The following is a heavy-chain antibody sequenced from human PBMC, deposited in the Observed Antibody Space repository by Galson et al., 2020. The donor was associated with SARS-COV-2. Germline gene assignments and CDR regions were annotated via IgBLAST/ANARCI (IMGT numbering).Heavy chain of an antibody. D-gene: IGHD2-2*01. Sequence: GGSLRLSCAASGFTFSSYSMNWVRQAPGKGLEWVSSISSSSSYIYYADSVKGRFTISRDNAKNSLYLQMNSLRAEETAVYYCARSDCSSTSCYAARDYCYYYMDVWGKGTTVT. V-gene: IGHV3-21*01. J-gene: IGHJ6*03. CDR1: GFTFSSYS. CDR2: ISSSSSYI. CDR3: ARSDCSSTSCYAARDYCYYYMDV.